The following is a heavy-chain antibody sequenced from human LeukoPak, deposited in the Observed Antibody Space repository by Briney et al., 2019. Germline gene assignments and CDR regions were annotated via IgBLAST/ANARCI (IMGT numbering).Heavy chain of an antibody. Sequence: ASVKVSCKASGYTFTSYGISWVQQAPGQGLEWMGWISAYNGNTNYAQKLQGRVTMTTDTSTSAAYMELRSLRSDDTAVYYCARDEREWELRWSFDYWGQGTLVTVSS. J-gene: IGHJ4*02. CDR3: ARDEREWELRWSFDY. V-gene: IGHV1-18*01. CDR1: GYTFTSYG. CDR2: ISAYNGNT. D-gene: IGHD1-26*01.